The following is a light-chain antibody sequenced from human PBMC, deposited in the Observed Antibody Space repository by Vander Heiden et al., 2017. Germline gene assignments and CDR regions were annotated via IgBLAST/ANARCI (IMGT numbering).Light chain of an antibody. CDR2: WAS. Sequence: DILMPQSPHPLPVSLGERATITCKSSQSVFYSSNNKNYLARYQQKPGQPPKLLIYWASTRESGVPDRFSGSGSGTDFTLTISSLQAEDVAVYYCQQDDSYPQTFGQGTKVEIK. CDR3: QQDDSYPQT. V-gene: IGKV4-1*01. J-gene: IGKJ2*01. CDR1: QSVFYSSNNKNY.